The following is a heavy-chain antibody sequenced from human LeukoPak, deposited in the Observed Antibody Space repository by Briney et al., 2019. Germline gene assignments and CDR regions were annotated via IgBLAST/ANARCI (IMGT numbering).Heavy chain of an antibody. J-gene: IGHJ4*02. D-gene: IGHD3-10*01. CDR3: ARIGGLLLWFGDLLSKPHYFDY. CDR1: GGSISSSSYY. V-gene: IGHV4-39*01. CDR2: IYYSGST. Sequence: SETLSLTCTVSGGSISSSSYYWGWIRQPPGKGLESIGSIYYSGSTYYNPSLKSRVTISVDTSKNQFSLKLSSVTAADTAVYYCARIGGLLLWFGDLLSKPHYFDYWGQGTLVTVSS.